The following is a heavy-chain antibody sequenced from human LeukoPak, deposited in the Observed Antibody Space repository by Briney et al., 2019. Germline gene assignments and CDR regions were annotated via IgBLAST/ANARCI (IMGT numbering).Heavy chain of an antibody. CDR1: GGTFSSYA. J-gene: IGHJ3*02. D-gene: IGHD3-16*02. CDR2: IIPILGIA. Sequence: SVKVSCKASGGTFSSYAISWVRQAPGQGLEWMGRIIPILGIANYAQKFQGRVTTTADKSTSTAYMELSSLRSEDTAVYYCARDSTITFGGVIVNDAFDIWGQGTMVTVSS. CDR3: ARDSTITFGGVIVNDAFDI. V-gene: IGHV1-69*04.